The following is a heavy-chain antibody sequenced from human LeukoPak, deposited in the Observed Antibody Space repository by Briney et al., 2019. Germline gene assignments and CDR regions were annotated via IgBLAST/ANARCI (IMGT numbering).Heavy chain of an antibody. J-gene: IGHJ2*01. CDR2: INQDGSEM. Sequence: GGSLRLSCAASGFTFSSYAMSWVRQAPGKGLEWLANINQDGSEMYYVDSVKGRFTISRDNGKNSLYLQINSLRADDTAVYYCARDQGSMIVVRPTNWYFDLWGRGTLVTVSS. CDR1: GFTFSSYA. V-gene: IGHV3-7*01. CDR3: ARDQGSMIVVRPTNWYFDL. D-gene: IGHD3-22*01.